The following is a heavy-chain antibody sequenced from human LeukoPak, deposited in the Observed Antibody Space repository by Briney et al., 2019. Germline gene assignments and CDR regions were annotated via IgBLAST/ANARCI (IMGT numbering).Heavy chain of an antibody. J-gene: IGHJ4*02. D-gene: IGHD3-22*01. CDR1: GFIFDDFA. V-gene: IGHV3-9*01. CDR2: INSNNGII. CDR3: TKGFYRDFYDSVDYYFHY. Sequence: GRSLRLSCAASGFIFDDFAMHWVRQVPGKGLEWVSGINSNNGIIGYADSVKGRFSISRDNAKDSLYLQMDSLRPEDTALYYCTKGFYRDFYDSVDYYFHYWGQGTLVTVSS.